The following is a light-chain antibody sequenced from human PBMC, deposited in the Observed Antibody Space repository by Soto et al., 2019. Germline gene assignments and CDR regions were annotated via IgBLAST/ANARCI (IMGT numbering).Light chain of an antibody. J-gene: IGKJ2*01. CDR1: QSIAYY. Sequence: DIQMTQSPSSLSASVGDRVTITCRASQSIAYYVNCFQQKPGKAPKLLIYAASSLQSGVPSRFSGSGSGTDFTLTISSLQPEDFPTYYCRQSSNSPMYTFGQGT. CDR2: AAS. CDR3: RQSSNSPMYT. V-gene: IGKV1-39*01.